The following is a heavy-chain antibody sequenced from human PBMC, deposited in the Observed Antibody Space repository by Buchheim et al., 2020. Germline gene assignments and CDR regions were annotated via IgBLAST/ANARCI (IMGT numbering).Heavy chain of an antibody. CDR2: INSDGSST. V-gene: IGHV3-74*01. D-gene: IGHD3-10*01. CDR3: ARDYRITMVQGVGYGMDV. Sequence: EVQLVESGGGLVQPGGSLRLSCAASGFTFSSYWMHWVRQAPGRGLVWVSRINSDGSSTRYAVSVKGRFTISRDNAKNTLSLQMNSLRAEDTAVDYCARDYRITMVQGVGYGMDVWGQGTT. J-gene: IGHJ6*02. CDR1: GFTFSSYW.